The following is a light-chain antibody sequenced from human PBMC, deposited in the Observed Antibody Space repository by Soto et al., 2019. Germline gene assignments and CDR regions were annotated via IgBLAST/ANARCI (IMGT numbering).Light chain of an antibody. Sequence: EIVMTQSPVTLSVSPGERATLSCRATQSVSSNLAWYQQKPGQAPRLLIYGASTRATGIPARFSGSGSGTEFTLTISSLQSEDFVVYYCLQYNNWPLTFGGGTKVEIK. CDR3: LQYNNWPLT. V-gene: IGKV3-15*01. J-gene: IGKJ4*01. CDR2: GAS. CDR1: QSVSSN.